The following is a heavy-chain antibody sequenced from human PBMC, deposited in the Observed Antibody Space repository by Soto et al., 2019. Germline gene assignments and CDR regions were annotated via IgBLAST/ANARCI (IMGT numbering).Heavy chain of an antibody. CDR1: GFTFSSYS. CDR2: INGDASST. V-gene: IGHV3-74*01. J-gene: IGHJ6*02. CDR3: ARDRSYAMEV. Sequence: HPGGSLRLSCAASGFTFSSYSMNWVRQAPGKGLVWVSCINGDASSTTYADSVKGRFTISRDDAKNTVYLQMTSLRAEDTAVYFCARDRSYAMEVWGQGTRVTVSS.